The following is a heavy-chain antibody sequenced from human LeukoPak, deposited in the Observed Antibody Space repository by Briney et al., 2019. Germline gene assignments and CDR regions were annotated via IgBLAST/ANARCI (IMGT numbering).Heavy chain of an antibody. J-gene: IGHJ4*02. Sequence: GGSLRLSWAASGFTVSSNYMSWVRQAPGKGLEWVSVIYSGGSTYYADSVKGRFTISRDNSKNTLYLQMNSLRAEDTAVYYCARVSFEWEPPDYWGQGTLVTVSS. D-gene: IGHD1-26*01. CDR2: IYSGGST. V-gene: IGHV3-53*01. CDR1: GFTVSSNY. CDR3: ARVSFEWEPPDY.